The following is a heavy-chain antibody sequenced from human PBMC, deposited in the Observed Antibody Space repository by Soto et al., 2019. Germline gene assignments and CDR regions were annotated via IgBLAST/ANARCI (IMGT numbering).Heavy chain of an antibody. CDR1: GFSLSTSGVG. D-gene: IGHD5-12*01. V-gene: IGHV2-5*02. J-gene: IGHJ4*02. CDR3: AHNSQRWLQYGFDY. Sequence: QITLKESGPTLVKPTQTLTLTCTLSGFSLSTSGVGVGWIRQPPGKALEWLALIYWDDDKRYSPSLKSRLTITKDTSKNQVVLTMTNMDPVDTPTYYCAHNSQRWLQYGFDYWGQGTLVTVSS. CDR2: IYWDDDK.